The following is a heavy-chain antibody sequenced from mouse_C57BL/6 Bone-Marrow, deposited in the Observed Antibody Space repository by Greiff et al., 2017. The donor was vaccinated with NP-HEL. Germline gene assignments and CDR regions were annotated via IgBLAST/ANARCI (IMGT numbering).Heavy chain of an antibody. CDR3: AREQLRLPYYAMDY. Sequence: EVQLQQSGPGLVKPSQSLSLTCSVTGYSITSGYYWNWIRQFPGNKLEWMGYISYDGSNNYNPSLKNRISITRDTSKNQFFLKLNSVTTEDTATYYCAREQLRLPYYAMDYWGQGTSVTVSS. J-gene: IGHJ4*01. D-gene: IGHD3-2*02. V-gene: IGHV3-6*01. CDR2: ISYDGSN. CDR1: GYSITSGYY.